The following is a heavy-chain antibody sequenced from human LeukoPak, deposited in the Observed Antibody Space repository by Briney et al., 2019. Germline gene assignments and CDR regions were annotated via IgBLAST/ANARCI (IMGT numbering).Heavy chain of an antibody. D-gene: IGHD6-13*01. CDR2: INHSGST. Sequence: SETLSLTCAVHGGSFSGYYWSWIRQPPGKGLEWIGEINHSGSTNYNPSLKSRVTISVDTSKNQFSLKLSSVTAADTAAYCCARGRGSSLTRPLSYFDYWGQGTLVTVSS. J-gene: IGHJ4*02. V-gene: IGHV4-34*01. CDR3: ARGRGSSLTRPLSYFDY. CDR1: GGSFSGYY.